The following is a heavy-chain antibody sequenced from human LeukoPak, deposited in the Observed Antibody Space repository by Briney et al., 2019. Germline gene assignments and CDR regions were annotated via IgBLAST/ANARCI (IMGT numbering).Heavy chain of an antibody. J-gene: IGHJ4*02. CDR3: AREGAGIDYDFWSGTIDY. V-gene: IGHV4-4*07. CDR1: GGSISSYY. Sequence: KPSETLSLTCTVSGGSISSYYWSWIRQPAWKGLEWIGRIYTSGSTNYNPSLKSRVTMSVDTSKNQFSLKLSSVTAADTAVYYCAREGAGIDYDFWSGTIDYWGQGTLVTVSS. D-gene: IGHD3-3*01. CDR2: IYTSGST.